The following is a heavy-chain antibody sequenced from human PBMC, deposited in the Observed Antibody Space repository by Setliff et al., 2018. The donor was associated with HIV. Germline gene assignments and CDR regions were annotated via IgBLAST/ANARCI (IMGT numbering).Heavy chain of an antibody. Sequence: ASVKVSCKSSGYTFTTYGLSWVRQAPGQGPEWMGWISTYNGNTNYAQKCQGRVTMTTDTSTSTAYMELRSLRSDDTAVYYCARDYYGSGSYFILDYWGPGTLVTVSS. CDR3: ARDYYGSGSYFILDY. CDR2: ISTYNGNT. V-gene: IGHV1-18*01. CDR1: GYTFTTYG. D-gene: IGHD3-10*01. J-gene: IGHJ4*02.